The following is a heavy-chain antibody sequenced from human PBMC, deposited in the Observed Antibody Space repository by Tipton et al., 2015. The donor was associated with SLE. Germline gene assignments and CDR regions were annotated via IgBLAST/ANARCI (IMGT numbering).Heavy chain of an antibody. CDR3: ARVHDWHFYFDY. CDR2: IYYSGST. Sequence: TLSLTCTVSGGSISSYYWSWIRQPPGKGPEWIGYIYYSGSTNYNPSLKSRVTMSVDTSKNQFSLKLSSVTAADTALYYFARVHDWHFYFDYWGQGTLVTVSS. D-gene: IGHD1-7*01. J-gene: IGHJ4*02. V-gene: IGHV4-59*12. CDR1: GGSISSYY.